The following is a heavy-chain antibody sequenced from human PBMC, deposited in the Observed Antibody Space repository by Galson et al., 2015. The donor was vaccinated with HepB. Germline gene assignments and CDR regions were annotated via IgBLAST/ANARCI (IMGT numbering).Heavy chain of an antibody. CDR2: ISWNSGSI. CDR3: AKDRYSSGWSSFDY. D-gene: IGHD6-19*01. V-gene: IGHV3-9*01. J-gene: IGHJ4*02. CDR1: GFTFDDYA. Sequence: SLRLSCAASGFTFDDYAMHWVRQAPGKGLEWVSGISWNSGSIGYADSVKGRFTISRDNAKNSLYLQMNSLRAEDTALYYCAKDRYSSGWSSFDYWGQGTLVTVSS.